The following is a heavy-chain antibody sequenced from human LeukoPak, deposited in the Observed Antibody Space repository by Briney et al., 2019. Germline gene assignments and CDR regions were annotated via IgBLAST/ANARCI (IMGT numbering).Heavy chain of an antibody. CDR3: ARGKGGPFKY. D-gene: IGHD2-15*01. V-gene: IGHV3-30*01. J-gene: IGHJ4*02. CDR1: VFTFRRYA. CDR2: LSFEEIYK. Sequence: GGSLRLSCAASVFTFRRYAMHWVRQAPGKGLEWVAALSFEEIYKFYADSVKGRFIISRDNSNNTLSLEMNSLRTEDTAVYFCARGKGGPFKYWGQGTLVTVSS.